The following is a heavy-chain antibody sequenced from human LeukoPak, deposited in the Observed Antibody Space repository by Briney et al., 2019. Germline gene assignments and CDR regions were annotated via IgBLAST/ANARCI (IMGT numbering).Heavy chain of an antibody. V-gene: IGHV3-43D*03. D-gene: IGHD5-18*01. Sequence: GGSLRLSCAASGFTFDDFAMHWVRQAPGKGLEWVSLISWDGGSTYYADSVKGRFTLSRDNAKNSLYLQMNSLRADDTAVYFCVRGRYSYGYLSVPYYFDYWGQGTLVTASS. CDR1: GFTFDDFA. J-gene: IGHJ4*02. CDR3: VRGRYSYGYLSVPYYFDY. CDR2: ISWDGGST.